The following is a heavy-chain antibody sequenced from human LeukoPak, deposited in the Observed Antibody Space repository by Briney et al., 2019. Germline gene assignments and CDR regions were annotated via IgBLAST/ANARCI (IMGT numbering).Heavy chain of an antibody. CDR1: GFTFSSYA. CDR2: ISGSGGST. CDR3: ARGSGYFLDFDY. D-gene: IGHD3-22*01. Sequence: GGSLRLSCAASGFTFSSYAMSWVRQAPGKGLEWVSAISGSGGSTYYADSVKGRFTISRDSSKNTLYLQMNSLRAEDTAVYYCARGSGYFLDFDYWGQGTLVTVSS. V-gene: IGHV3-23*01. J-gene: IGHJ4*02.